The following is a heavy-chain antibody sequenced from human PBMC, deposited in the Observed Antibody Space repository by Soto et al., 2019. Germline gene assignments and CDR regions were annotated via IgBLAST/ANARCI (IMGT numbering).Heavy chain of an antibody. CDR2: ISGSGGST. Sequence: GGSLRLSCAASGFTFSSYAMSWVRQAPGKGLEWVSAISGSGGSTYYADSVKGRFTISRDNSKNTLYLQMNSLRAEDTAVYYCAKQPNRGVVVVPAYMDVWGKGTTVTVSS. CDR1: GFTFSSYA. J-gene: IGHJ6*03. V-gene: IGHV3-23*01. D-gene: IGHD2-2*01. CDR3: AKQPNRGVVVVPAYMDV.